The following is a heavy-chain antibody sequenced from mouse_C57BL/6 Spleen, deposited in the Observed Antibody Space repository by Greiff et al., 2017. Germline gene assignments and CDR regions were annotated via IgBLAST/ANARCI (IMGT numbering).Heavy chain of an antibody. V-gene: IGHV1-50*01. CDR1: GYTFTSYW. CDR2: IDPSDSYT. J-gene: IGHJ2*01. CDR3: ARLEQEKFYDY. Sequence: QVQLQQPGAELVKPGASVKLSCKASGYTFTSYWMQWVKQRPGQGLEWIGEIDPSDSYTNYNQKFKGKATLTVDTSSSTAYMQHSSLTSEDSAVYYCARLEQEKFYDYWGQGTTLTVSS.